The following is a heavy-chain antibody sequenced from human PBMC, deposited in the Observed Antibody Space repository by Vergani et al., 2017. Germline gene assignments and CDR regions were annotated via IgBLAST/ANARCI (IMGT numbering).Heavy chain of an antibody. D-gene: IGHD1-1*01. V-gene: IGHV5-51*01. CDR2: IYPAGSDT. CDR3: AGQTTYSDS. J-gene: IGHJ4*02. Sequence: EVELVQSGPEMRKPGESLKISCKGSEYSFGNYWIGWVRQMPGKGLEWMGIIYPAGSDTRYSPSFQGQVTISADNSVSTAFLQWDSLKAADTALYYWAGQTTYSDSWGQGTLVTVSS. CDR1: EYSFGNYW.